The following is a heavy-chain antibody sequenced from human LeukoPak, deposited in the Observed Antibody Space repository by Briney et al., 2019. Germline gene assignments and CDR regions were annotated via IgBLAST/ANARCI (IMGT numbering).Heavy chain of an antibody. J-gene: IGHJ4*02. D-gene: IGHD5-12*01. CDR2: IYYSGST. V-gene: IGHV4-59*11. CDR1: GGSISSHY. Sequence: KPSETLSLTCTVSGGSISSHYWRWIRQPPGKGLEWIGYIYYSGSTNYNPSLKSRVTISVDTSKNQFSLKLSSVTAADTAVYYCARERGGYIDWGQGTLVTVSS. CDR3: ARERGGYID.